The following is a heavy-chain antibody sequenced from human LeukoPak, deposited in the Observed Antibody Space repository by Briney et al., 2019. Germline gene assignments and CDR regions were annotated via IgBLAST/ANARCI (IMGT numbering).Heavy chain of an antibody. V-gene: IGHV4-59*08. CDR1: GGSISTYY. D-gene: IGHD3-22*01. J-gene: IGHJ2*01. CDR2: IYYSRST. CDR3: ARNPQYYHDSSGYDWYFDL. Sequence: SETLSLICTVSGGSISTYYWSWIRQPPGKGLEWIGNIYYSRSTNYNPSLKSRATISVDTSKNQFSLKLRSVTAADTAVYYCARNPQYYHDSSGYDWYFDLWGRGTLVTVSS.